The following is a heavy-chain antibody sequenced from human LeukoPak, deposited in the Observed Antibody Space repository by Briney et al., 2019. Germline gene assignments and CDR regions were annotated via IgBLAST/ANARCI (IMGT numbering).Heavy chain of an antibody. CDR3: ARDLGDTSRFLWGNYFDH. CDR2: INPSTGGT. D-gene: IGHD6-13*01. CDR1: GYTFPNYY. V-gene: IGHV1-46*01. Sequence: ASVKVSCKASGYTFPNYYIHWVRQAPGQGLEWMAIINPSTGGTHYAQRSQGRVTVTRDTSTSTVYMELSSLRSEDTAVYYCARDLGDTSRFLWGNYFDHWGQGTLVTVSS. J-gene: IGHJ4*02.